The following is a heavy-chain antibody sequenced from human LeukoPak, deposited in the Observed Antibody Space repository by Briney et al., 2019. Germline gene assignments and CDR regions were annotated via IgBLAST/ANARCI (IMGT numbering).Heavy chain of an antibody. CDR1: GFSISSGYY. D-gene: IGHD2-15*01. CDR2: FYHRGST. V-gene: IGHV4-38-2*02. CDR3: ARAAPRVAATQSHWFDP. Sequence: SETLSLTCTVSGFSISSGYYWGWIRQPPGKGPEWIATFYHRGSTYYNPSLKSRVTISVDTSKNQFSLKLSSVTAADTAVYYCARAAPRVAATQSHWFDPWGQGTLVTVSS. J-gene: IGHJ5*02.